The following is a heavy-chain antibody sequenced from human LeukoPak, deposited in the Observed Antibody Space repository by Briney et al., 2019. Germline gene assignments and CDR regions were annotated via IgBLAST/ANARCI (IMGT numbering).Heavy chain of an antibody. CDR2: INPSGGST. Sequence: EASVKVSCKASGYTFTTYDINWVRQATGQGLEWMGIINPSGGSTSYAQKFQGRVTMTRDTSTSTVYMELSSLRSEDTAVYYCARDYCSSTSCYVFDYWGQGTLVTVSS. J-gene: IGHJ4*02. D-gene: IGHD2-2*01. CDR1: GYTFTTYD. V-gene: IGHV1-46*01. CDR3: ARDYCSSTSCYVFDY.